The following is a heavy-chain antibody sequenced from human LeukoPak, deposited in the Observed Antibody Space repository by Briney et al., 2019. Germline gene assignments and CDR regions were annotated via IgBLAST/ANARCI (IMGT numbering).Heavy chain of an antibody. CDR2: IYYTGST. V-gene: IGHV4-59*01. Sequence: SETLSLTCTISGGSISSYYWSWIREPPGKGLEWIGYIYYTGSTNHNPSLKSRVTISVDTSKNQFSLKLSSVTAADTAVYYCARVVYSGYDFRGAMDVWGKGTTVTVSS. CDR1: GGSISSYY. CDR3: ARVVYSGYDFRGAMDV. J-gene: IGHJ6*03. D-gene: IGHD5-12*01.